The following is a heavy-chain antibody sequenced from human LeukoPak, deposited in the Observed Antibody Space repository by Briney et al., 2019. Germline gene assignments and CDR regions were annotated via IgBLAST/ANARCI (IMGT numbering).Heavy chain of an antibody. J-gene: IGHJ4*02. CDR3: ARDTHGDFSFDY. CDR2: ISGSSTTI. V-gene: IGHV3-48*02. Sequence: GGSLRLSCAASGFTFSDYSMNWVRQAPGKGLEWISYISGSSTTIHYADSAKGRFIISRDNAKNSLYLQMNSLRDEDTAVYYCARDTHGDFSFDYWGQGTLVTVSS. CDR1: GFTFSDYS.